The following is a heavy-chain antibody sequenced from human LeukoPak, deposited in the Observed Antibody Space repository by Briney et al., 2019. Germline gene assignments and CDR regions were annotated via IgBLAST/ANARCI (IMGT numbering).Heavy chain of an antibody. V-gene: IGHV3-74*01. CDR1: GFTFGRYW. Sequence: GGSLRLSCAASGFTFGRYWMHWVRHAPGKGLMWVSRISHDGTSTIYADSVKGRFTVSRDNARNTMHLQMSGLRVEDMALYFCARARNESFDYWGRGTLVTVSS. J-gene: IGHJ4*02. CDR2: ISHDGTST. CDR3: ARARNESFDY. D-gene: IGHD3-10*01.